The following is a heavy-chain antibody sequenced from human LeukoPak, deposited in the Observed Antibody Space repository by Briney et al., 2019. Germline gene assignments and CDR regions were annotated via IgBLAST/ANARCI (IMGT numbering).Heavy chain of an antibody. J-gene: IGHJ4*02. CDR2: IYYSGST. D-gene: IGHD3-22*01. Sequence: PSETLSLTCTVSGRSIRDTTYSWGWIRQPPGRGLEWIEQIYYSGSTQYSPSLKSRVSISIDTFKNQFSLKLMSVTAAVTAVDYCARLDSRGYYDYWGQGTLVTVSS. V-gene: IGHV4-39*01. CDR3: ARLDSRGYYDY. CDR1: GRSIRDTTYS.